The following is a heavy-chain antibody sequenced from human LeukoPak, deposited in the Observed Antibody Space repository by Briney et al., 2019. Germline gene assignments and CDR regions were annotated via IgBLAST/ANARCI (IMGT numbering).Heavy chain of an antibody. J-gene: IGHJ6*03. CDR2: INPSGGST. D-gene: IGHD5-18*01. Sequence: ASVNLSCKASGYTFTSYYMHGVRQAPGQGREGMEIINPSGGSTSYAQKFQGRVTMTRGTSTSTVYMELSSMRSEDTAVYYCARAWDTDMVKTVMNYYYMDVWGKGTPVTVSS. CDR1: GYTFTSYY. CDR3: ARAWDTDMVKTVMNYYYMDV. V-gene: IGHV1-46*01.